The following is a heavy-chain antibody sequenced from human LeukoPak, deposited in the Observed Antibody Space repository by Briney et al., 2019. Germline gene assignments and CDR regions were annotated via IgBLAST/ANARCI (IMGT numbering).Heavy chain of an antibody. Sequence: GGSLRLSCAASRFTFSSYGMHWVRQAPGKGLEWVATITGDSTYISHADSVKGRFIISRDNAKNSLYLQMNSLRAEDTALYYCARVTMIVVVINGPFDYWGQGTLVTVSS. J-gene: IGHJ4*02. D-gene: IGHD3-22*01. CDR3: ARVTMIVVVINGPFDY. V-gene: IGHV3-21*04. CDR1: RFTFSSYG. CDR2: ITGDSTYI.